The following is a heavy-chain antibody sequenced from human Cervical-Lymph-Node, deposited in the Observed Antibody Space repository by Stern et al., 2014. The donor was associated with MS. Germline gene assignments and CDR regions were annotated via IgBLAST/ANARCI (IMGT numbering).Heavy chain of an antibody. CDR1: GGSVSSGSYY. CDR3: ARQSSGGYR. Sequence: QVQLQESGPGLVKPSETLSLTFTVSGGSVSSGSYYWRWLRQPPGKGLGWIGYISYSGSTNYSPSLKGRVTLSVDTSKNQFSLRLTSVTAADTAVYYCARQSSGGYRWGQGTLVTVSS. V-gene: IGHV4-61*01. D-gene: IGHD5-12*01. J-gene: IGHJ4*02. CDR2: ISYSGST.